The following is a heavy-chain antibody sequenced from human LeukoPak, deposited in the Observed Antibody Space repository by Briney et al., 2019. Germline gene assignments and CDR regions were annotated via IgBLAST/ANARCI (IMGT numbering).Heavy chain of an antibody. Sequence: GRSLRLSCAASGFTFSSYGIHWVRQAPGRGLEWVAVISYDGSKQYYAESVKGRFTISRDNSKHTLYLQMNSLRDEDTAVYYCARDQDYGFDYWGQGTLVTVSS. CDR2: ISYDGSKQ. D-gene: IGHD4-17*01. V-gene: IGHV3-30*03. CDR1: GFTFSSYG. J-gene: IGHJ4*02. CDR3: ARDQDYGFDY.